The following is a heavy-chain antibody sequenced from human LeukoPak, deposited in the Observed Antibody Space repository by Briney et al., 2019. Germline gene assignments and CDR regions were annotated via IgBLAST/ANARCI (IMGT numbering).Heavy chain of an antibody. J-gene: IGHJ6*03. CDR1: GYTFTSYA. CDR3: ARDFSPLDYSNYYYYYYMDV. D-gene: IGHD4-11*01. CDR2: INTNNGNT. V-gene: IGHV1-18*01. Sequence: ASVKVSCKASGYTFTSYAFSWVRQAPGQGLEWMGWINTNNGNTNYAQKLQGRVTMTTDTSTSTAYMELRSLRSDDTAVYYCARDFSPLDYSNYYYYYYMDVWGKGTTVTVSS.